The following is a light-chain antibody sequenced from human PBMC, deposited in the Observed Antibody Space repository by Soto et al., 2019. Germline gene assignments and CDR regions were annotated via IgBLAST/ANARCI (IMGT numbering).Light chain of an antibody. Sequence: EIVLTQSPVTLSLSPGERATLSCRASQSVSSRNLAWYQQKTGQAPRLLIYGTSSRATGIPDRFSGSGSGTDFTLTISRLEPEDFAVYYCQQYGTSPPYTFGQGTKLEIK. CDR3: QQYGTSPPYT. CDR2: GTS. J-gene: IGKJ2*01. CDR1: QSVSSRN. V-gene: IGKV3-20*01.